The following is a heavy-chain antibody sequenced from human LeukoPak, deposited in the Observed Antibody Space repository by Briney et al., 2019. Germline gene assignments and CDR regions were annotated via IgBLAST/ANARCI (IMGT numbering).Heavy chain of an antibody. Sequence: PGGSLRLSCAASGFTFSSYAMHWVRQAPGKGLEWVAVISYDGSNKYYADSVKGRFTISRDNSKNTLYLQMNSLRAEDTAVYYCAKVGETYSSSWDLGYYFDYWGQGTLVTVSS. J-gene: IGHJ4*02. CDR3: AKVGETYSSSWDLGYYFDY. CDR2: ISYDGSNK. D-gene: IGHD6-13*01. V-gene: IGHV3-30*04. CDR1: GFTFSSYA.